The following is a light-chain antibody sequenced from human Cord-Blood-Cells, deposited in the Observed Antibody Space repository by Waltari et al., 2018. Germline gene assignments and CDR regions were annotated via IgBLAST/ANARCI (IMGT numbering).Light chain of an antibody. CDR1: QSVSISY. J-gene: IGKJ1*01. CDR3: QQQGSSPPWT. V-gene: IGKV3-20*01. CDR2: GAS. Sequence: EIVLTQSPGTLSLSPGERATLSCRASQSVSISYLAWYQQKPGQAPRLLIYGASSRATRIPDRFSGSGSGTEFTLTISRLEPEDFAVYDCQQQGSSPPWTFGQGNKVEIK.